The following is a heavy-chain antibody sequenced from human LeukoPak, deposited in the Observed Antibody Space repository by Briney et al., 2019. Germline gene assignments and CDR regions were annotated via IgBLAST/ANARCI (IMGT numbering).Heavy chain of an antibody. CDR3: AEDSSGYYSAFQH. CDR1: GGSISYGNYY. Sequence: SETLSLTCTVSGGSISYGNYYWSWIRQPAGKGLEWIGRFYTSGSTTYNPSLKSRVTISVDTSKNQLSLKLSSVTAADTAIYYCAEDSSGYYSAFQHWGQGTPVTVSS. J-gene: IGHJ1*01. D-gene: IGHD3-22*01. CDR2: FYTSGST. V-gene: IGHV4-61*02.